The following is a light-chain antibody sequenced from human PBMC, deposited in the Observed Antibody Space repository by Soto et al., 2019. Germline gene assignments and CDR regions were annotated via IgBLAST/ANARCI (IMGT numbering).Light chain of an antibody. CDR2: DAS. CDR1: QSVSSY. Sequence: TVLTQSPATLSLSPGERATLSCRASQSVSSYLAWYQQKPGQAPRLLISDASNRATGIPARFSGSGSGTDFTLTISSLEPEDFAVYYCQQRGNWPPTFGQGTKVDI. J-gene: IGKJ1*01. CDR3: QQRGNWPPT. V-gene: IGKV3-11*01.